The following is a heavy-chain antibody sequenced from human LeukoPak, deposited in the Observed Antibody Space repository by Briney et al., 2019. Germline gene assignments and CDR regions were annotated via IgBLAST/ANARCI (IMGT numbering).Heavy chain of an antibody. CDR1: GFTFSSYW. J-gene: IGHJ6*02. V-gene: IGHV3-48*02. Sequence: GGSLRLSCAASGFTFSSYWMSWVRQAPGKGLEWVSYISSSSSTIYYADSVKGRFTISRDNAKNSLYLQMNSLRDEDTAVYYCARETSYYDFWSGASTREKYGMDVWGQGTTVTVSS. CDR2: ISSSSSTI. D-gene: IGHD3-3*01. CDR3: ARETSYYDFWSGASTREKYGMDV.